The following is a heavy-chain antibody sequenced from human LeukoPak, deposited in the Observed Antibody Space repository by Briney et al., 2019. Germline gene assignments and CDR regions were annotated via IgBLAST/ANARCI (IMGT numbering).Heavy chain of an antibody. Sequence: PGESLRLSCAASGFTFSSYAMTWVRQAPGKGLEWVSSFSFNGESTYYADSAKGRFTISRDNSKNTLYLQMNSLRAEDTAVYYCAKGGYSNGRYYYYYMDVWGEGTTVTVSS. J-gene: IGHJ6*03. CDR3: AKGGYSNGRYYYYYMDV. D-gene: IGHD5-18*01. V-gene: IGHV3-23*01. CDR1: GFTFSSYA. CDR2: FSFNGEST.